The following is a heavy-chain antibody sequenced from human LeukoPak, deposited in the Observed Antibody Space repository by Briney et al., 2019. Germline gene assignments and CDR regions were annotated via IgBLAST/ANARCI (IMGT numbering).Heavy chain of an antibody. CDR3: ARVLLGATTINYYYYYMDV. D-gene: IGHD1-26*01. J-gene: IGHJ6*03. CDR1: GFTFKDYG. Sequence: PGRSLRLSCAATGFTFKDYGMHWVRQPPGKGLEWVSSINWNGGGTDYADSVKGRFTISRDNAKNSLYLQMNSLRAEDTAVYYCARVLLGATTINYYYYYMDVWGKGTTVTVSS. V-gene: IGHV3-20*04. CDR2: INWNGGGT.